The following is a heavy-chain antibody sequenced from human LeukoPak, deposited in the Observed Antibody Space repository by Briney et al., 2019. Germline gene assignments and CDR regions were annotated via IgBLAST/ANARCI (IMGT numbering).Heavy chain of an antibody. V-gene: IGHV1-2*02. Sequence: MHWVRQAPGQGLECMVWINPNSGGTNYAQKFQGRVTMTRDTSISTAYMELSRLRSDDTAVYYCARSNYYGSGRYWYFDLWGRGTLVTVSS. D-gene: IGHD3-10*01. J-gene: IGHJ2*01. CDR3: ARSNYYGSGRYWYFDL. CDR2: INPNSGGT.